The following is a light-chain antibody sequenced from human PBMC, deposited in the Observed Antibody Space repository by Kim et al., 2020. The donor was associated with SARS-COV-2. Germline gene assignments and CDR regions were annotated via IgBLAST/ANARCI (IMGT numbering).Light chain of an antibody. V-gene: IGKV3-11*01. Sequence: FPPGERATPSCRASQSFSSYLAWYQLNPGQAPRLLIYDASNWATGIPARFSGSGAGTDFTLTVSSLEPEDFAVYYCQQRSDWPRTFGQGTKVDIK. CDR1: QSFSSY. J-gene: IGKJ1*01. CDR3: QQRSDWPRT. CDR2: DAS.